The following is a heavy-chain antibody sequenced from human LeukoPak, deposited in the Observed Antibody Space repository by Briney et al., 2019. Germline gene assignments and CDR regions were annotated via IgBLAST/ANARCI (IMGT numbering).Heavy chain of an antibody. V-gene: IGHV1-18*01. CDR3: ARALDRATVTTNYYYYMDV. CDR1: GYTFTSYG. D-gene: IGHD4-17*01. CDR2: ISAYNGNT. Sequence: ASVKVSCKASGYTFTSYGISWVRQAPGQGLEWMGWISAYNGNTNYAQKLQGRVTMTTDTSTSTAYMELRSLRSEDTAVYYCARALDRATVTTNYYYYMDVWGKGTTVTVSS. J-gene: IGHJ6*03.